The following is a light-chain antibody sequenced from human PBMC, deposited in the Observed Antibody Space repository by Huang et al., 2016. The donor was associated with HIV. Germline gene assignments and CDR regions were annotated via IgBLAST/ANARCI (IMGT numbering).Light chain of an antibody. CDR3: QHRGNWPPSYT. J-gene: IGKJ2*01. V-gene: IGKV3-11*01. CDR2: DAS. Sequence: DIVLTQSPATLSLSPGERATLSCRASQSVSGFLGWYQQKPGKAPRLLIYDASHRASGIPARFSGSGSGTDFTLTISSLVPEDFAVYYCQHRGNWPPSYTFGQGTKLEIK. CDR1: QSVSGF.